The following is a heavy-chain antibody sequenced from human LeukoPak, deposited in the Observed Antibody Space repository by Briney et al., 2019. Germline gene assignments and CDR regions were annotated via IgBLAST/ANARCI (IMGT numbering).Heavy chain of an antibody. CDR3: ARGTYYYDSSGYFFDY. J-gene: IGHJ4*02. Sequence: SVKVSCKASGGTFSSYAISWVRQAPGQGLEWMGRIIPIFGTANYAQKFQGRVTITTDESTSTAYMELSSLRSEDTAVYYRARGTYYYDSSGYFFDYWGQGTLVTVSS. CDR2: IIPIFGTA. CDR1: GGTFSSYA. V-gene: IGHV1-69*05. D-gene: IGHD3-22*01.